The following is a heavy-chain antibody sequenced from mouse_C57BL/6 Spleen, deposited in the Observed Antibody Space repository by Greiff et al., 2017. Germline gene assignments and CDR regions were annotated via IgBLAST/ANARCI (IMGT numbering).Heavy chain of an antibody. Sequence: EVQLQQSGAELVRPGASVKLSCTASGFNIKDYYMHWVKQRPEQGLEWIGRIDPEDGDTESAPKFQGKATMTADTSSNTAYLQLSSLTSEDTAVYYCTTPGSPYYYAMDYWGQGTSVTVSS. CDR3: TTPGSPYYYAMDY. CDR1: GFNIKDYY. D-gene: IGHD1-1*01. V-gene: IGHV14-1*01. J-gene: IGHJ4*01. CDR2: IDPEDGDT.